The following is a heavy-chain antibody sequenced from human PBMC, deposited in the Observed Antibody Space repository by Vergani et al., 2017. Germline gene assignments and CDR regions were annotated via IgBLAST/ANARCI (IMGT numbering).Heavy chain of an antibody. CDR2: VNQDGSEK. CDR1: GFISSSYW. D-gene: IGHD3-10*01. CDR3: VRVPLIRRGSGNYGINNYHGMDV. Sequence: EGQLVESGGDWVQRGGSLRLSCAASGFISSSYWMSWVRQAPGKGLEWVANVNQDGSEKYYVDSVRGRFTIPRDNAKNSIYLQMNSLRTEDTAVYFCVRVPLIRRGSGNYGINNYHGMDVWGQGTTVIVSS. V-gene: IGHV3-7*01. J-gene: IGHJ6*02.